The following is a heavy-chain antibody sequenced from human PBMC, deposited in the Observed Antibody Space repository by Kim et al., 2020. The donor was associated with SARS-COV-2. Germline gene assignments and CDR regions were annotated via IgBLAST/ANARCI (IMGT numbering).Heavy chain of an antibody. J-gene: IGHJ6*02. Sequence: GESLKISCKGSGYSFTSYWIGWVRQMPGKGLECMGIIYPGDSDTRYSPSFQGQVTISAGKSISTAYLQWSSLKASDTAMYYCARLRISSKTNYYYYGMDVWGQGTTVTVSS. CDR2: IYPGDSDT. V-gene: IGHV5-51*01. CDR1: GYSFTSYW. CDR3: ARLRISSKTNYYYYGMDV. D-gene: IGHD6-6*01.